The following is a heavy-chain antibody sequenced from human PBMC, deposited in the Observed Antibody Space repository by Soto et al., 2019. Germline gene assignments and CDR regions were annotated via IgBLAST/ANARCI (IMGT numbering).Heavy chain of an antibody. Sequence: GASVQVSCKASGGTFSTYAISWVRQAPGQGLEWMGGVIPIFGTSTYAQNFQGRVTITADESTSTAYMELSRLRSEDTAVYYCARVRGGGATRLYYHYGLDGWGQGTTVTVYS. V-gene: IGHV1-69*13. D-gene: IGHD1-26*01. CDR2: VIPIFGTS. CDR1: GGTFSTYA. CDR3: ARVRGGGATRLYYHYGLDG. J-gene: IGHJ6*02.